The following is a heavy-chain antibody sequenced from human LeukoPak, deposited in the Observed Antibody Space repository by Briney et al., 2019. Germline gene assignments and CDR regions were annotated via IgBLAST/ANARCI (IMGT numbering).Heavy chain of an antibody. CDR2: INHSGST. CDR3: ARGHYYPYYFDY. D-gene: IGHD3-10*01. J-gene: IGHJ4*02. V-gene: IGHV4-34*01. CDR1: GGSVSGDY. Sequence: SETLSLTCAVYGGSVSGDYWSWIRQPPGKGLEWIGEINHSGSTNYNPSLKSRVTISVDTSKNQFSLKLSSVTAADTAVYYCARGHYYPYYFDYWGQGTLVTVSS.